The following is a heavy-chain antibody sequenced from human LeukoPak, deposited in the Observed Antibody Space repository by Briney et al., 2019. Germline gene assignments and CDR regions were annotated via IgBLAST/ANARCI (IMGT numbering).Heavy chain of an antibody. D-gene: IGHD3-3*01. V-gene: IGHV4-4*02. Sequence: PSETLSLTCTVSGDSISSSNWWSWVRLPPGKGLEWIGEVYHSGSINYNPSLKRRVTISVDKSKNQFSLTLHSVTAADTAVYYCARYDFWSGPIDYWGQGTLVTVSS. CDR3: ARYDFWSGPIDY. CDR2: VYHSGSI. CDR1: GDSISSSNW. J-gene: IGHJ4*02.